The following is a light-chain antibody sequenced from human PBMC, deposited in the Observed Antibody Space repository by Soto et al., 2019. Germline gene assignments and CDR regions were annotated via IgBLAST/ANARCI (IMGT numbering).Light chain of an antibody. J-gene: IGLJ2*01. V-gene: IGLV2-14*01. CDR3: SSYTSSSSSVV. CDR2: EVS. Sequence: QSVLTQAASVSGSPGQSITISCTGTSSDVGAYNYVSWYQQHPGTAPKLMIYEVSNRPSGVSNRFSGSKSGNTASLTISGLQAEDEADYYCSSYTSSSSSVVFGGGTKLTVL. CDR1: SSDVGAYNY.